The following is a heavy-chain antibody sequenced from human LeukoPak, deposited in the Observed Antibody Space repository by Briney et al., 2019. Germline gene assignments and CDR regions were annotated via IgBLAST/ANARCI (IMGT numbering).Heavy chain of an antibody. CDR1: GGSISSTSNY. CDR2: IYYSGST. J-gene: IGHJ5*02. V-gene: IGHV4-39*07. D-gene: IGHD3-10*01. Sequence: SETLSLTCSVSGGSISSTSNYWGWIRQPPGTGLEWIGSIYYSGSTNYNPSLKSRVTISVDTSKNQFSLKLSSVTAADTAVYYCARAPTRMVRGVTRNWFDPWGQGTLVTVSS. CDR3: ARAPTRMVRGVTRNWFDP.